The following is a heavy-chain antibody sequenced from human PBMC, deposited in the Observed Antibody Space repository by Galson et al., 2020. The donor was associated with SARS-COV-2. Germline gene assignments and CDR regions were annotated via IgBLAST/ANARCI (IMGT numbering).Heavy chain of an antibody. D-gene: IGHD6-13*01. V-gene: IGHV3-48*01. CDR3: AREPDVSADGVSFDH. J-gene: IGHJ4*02. Sequence: GESLKISCVVSGFTFSTYSMNWVRQAPGKGLEWLSYISSGSGTIYYADSVKGRFTISRDNAKNSLYLQMNSLRVEDTALYYCAREPDVSADGVSFDHWGQGTLVTVSS. CDR1: GFTFSTYS. CDR2: ISSGSGTI.